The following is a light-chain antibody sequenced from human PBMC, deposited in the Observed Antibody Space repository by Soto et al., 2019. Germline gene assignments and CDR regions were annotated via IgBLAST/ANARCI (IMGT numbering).Light chain of an antibody. V-gene: IGKV3-15*01. Sequence: EIAITQSPSTLSVSLGERATLSCRASQSVRSNLAWYQQKPGQSPRLLVYGASTRATGITARFSGSGSGTEFTLSISRLQSEDFALYYCQQYYNWRAITFGQGTRLEIK. CDR1: QSVRSN. CDR3: QQYYNWRAIT. CDR2: GAS. J-gene: IGKJ5*01.